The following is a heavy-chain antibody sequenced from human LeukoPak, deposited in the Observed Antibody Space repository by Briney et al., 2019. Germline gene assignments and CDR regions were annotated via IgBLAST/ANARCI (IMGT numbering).Heavy chain of an antibody. Sequence: VASVKVSRKASGYTFTSYGITWVRQAPGQGLEWMSWISAYNGNTNYAQKFQGRVIMTTDTSTNTAYMEVRSLRADDTAVYYCARATLIGYAFDIWGQGTMVTVSS. V-gene: IGHV1-18*01. CDR1: GYTFTSYG. D-gene: IGHD1-1*01. CDR3: ARATLIGYAFDI. CDR2: ISAYNGNT. J-gene: IGHJ3*02.